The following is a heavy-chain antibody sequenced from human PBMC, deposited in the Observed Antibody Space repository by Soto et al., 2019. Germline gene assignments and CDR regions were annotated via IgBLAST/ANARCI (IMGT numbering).Heavy chain of an antibody. J-gene: IGHJ3*02. CDR2: TYYRSKWYN. V-gene: IGHV6-1*01. CDR3: ARGSGTIYRQAFDI. D-gene: IGHD3-10*01. Sequence: LSLTCAISGDSVSSNSAAWNWIRQSPSRGLEWLGRTYYRSKWYNDYAVSVKSRITINPDTSKNQFSLQLNSVTPEDTAVYYCARGSGTIYRQAFDIWGQGTMVTVSS. CDR1: GDSVSSNSAA.